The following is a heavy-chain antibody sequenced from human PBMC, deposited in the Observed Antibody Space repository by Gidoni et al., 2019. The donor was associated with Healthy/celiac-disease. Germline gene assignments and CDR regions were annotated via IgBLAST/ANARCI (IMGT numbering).Heavy chain of an antibody. Sequence: TNYNPSLKSRVTMSVDTSKNQFSLKLSSVTAADTAVYYCAREQGNYDFWSGKNWFDPWGQGTLVTVSS. J-gene: IGHJ5*02. CDR2: T. V-gene: IGHV4-4*07. D-gene: IGHD3-3*01. CDR3: AREQGNYDFWSGKNWFDP.